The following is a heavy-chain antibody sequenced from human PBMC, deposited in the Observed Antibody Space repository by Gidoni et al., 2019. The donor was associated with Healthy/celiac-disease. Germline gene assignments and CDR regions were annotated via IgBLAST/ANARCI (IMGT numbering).Heavy chain of an antibody. CDR3: ARDKGAFFGVAYYYYGMDV. D-gene: IGHD3-3*01. J-gene: IGHJ6*02. CDR2: IYDSGST. Sequence: QVQPQESGPGLVKPLETLSTTCTVPGVPVRSRRYYRSWIRQPPGKGLEWIGYIYDSGSTNYNPSLKSRVTISVDTSKNQFSLKLSSVTAADTAVYYCARDKGAFFGVAYYYYGMDVWGQGTAVTVSS. CDR1: GVPVRSRRYY. V-gene: IGHV4-61*01.